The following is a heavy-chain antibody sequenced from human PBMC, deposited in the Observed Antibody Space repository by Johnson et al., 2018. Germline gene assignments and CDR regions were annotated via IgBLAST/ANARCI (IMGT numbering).Heavy chain of an antibody. J-gene: IGHJ3*01. D-gene: IGHD6-19*01. Sequence: QEQLQESGGGVVQAGKSLKVWCAESEFTFCASDMHWARKAPGQGLEWVTIIWYESSDKKFGDYVKGRFTISRENARNFLYLQKNSLRAEDTAVYYCIRAGIQVPGIDAFDFWGHGTRVTVAS. CDR3: IRAGIQVPGIDAFDF. CDR1: EFTFCASD. V-gene: IGHV3-33*01. CDR2: IWYESSDK.